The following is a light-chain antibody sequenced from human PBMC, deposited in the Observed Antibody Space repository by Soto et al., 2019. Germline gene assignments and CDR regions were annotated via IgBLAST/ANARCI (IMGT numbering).Light chain of an antibody. Sequence: QSALTQPASVSGSPGQSITVSCTGTSSDIGSYNFVSWYQQHPGKAPKLIIYEVSIRPSGVSNRFSGSKSSNTASLTISGLQADDEAHYYCSSYTVSVAPYVFGTGTKLTVL. CDR1: SSDIGSYNF. V-gene: IGLV2-14*01. J-gene: IGLJ1*01. CDR3: SSYTVSVAPYV. CDR2: EVS.